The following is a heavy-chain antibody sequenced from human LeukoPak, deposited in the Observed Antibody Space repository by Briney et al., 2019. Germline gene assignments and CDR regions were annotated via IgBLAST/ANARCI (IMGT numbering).Heavy chain of an antibody. CDR1: GFTFSSYA. CDR3: ASSPVYYRPFDY. CDR2: ISYDGSNK. D-gene: IGHD1-26*01. Sequence: GGSLRLSCAASGFTFSSYAMHWVRQAPGKGLEWVAVISYDGSNKYYADSVKGRFTISRDNSKNTLYPQMNSLRAEDTAVYYCASSPVYYRPFDYWGQGTLVTVSS. V-gene: IGHV3-30-3*01. J-gene: IGHJ4*02.